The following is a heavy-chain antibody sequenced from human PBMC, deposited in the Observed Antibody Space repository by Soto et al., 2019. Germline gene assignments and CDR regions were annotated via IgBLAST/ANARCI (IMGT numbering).Heavy chain of an antibody. J-gene: IGHJ6*02. CDR2: ISSSSSTI. V-gene: IGHV3-48*02. Sequence: GGSLRLSCAASGFTFSSYSMNWVRQAPGKGLEWVSYISSSSSTIYYADSVKGRFTISRDNAKNSLYLQMNSLRDEDTAVYYCASPGATVTTSVAYYYYGMDVWGQGTTVTVSS. CDR3: ASPGATVTTSVAYYYYGMDV. CDR1: GFTFSSYS. D-gene: IGHD4-17*01.